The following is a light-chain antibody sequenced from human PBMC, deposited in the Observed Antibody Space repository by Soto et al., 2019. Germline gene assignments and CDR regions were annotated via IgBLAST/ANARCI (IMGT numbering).Light chain of an antibody. CDR2: KAS. V-gene: IGKV1-5*03. J-gene: IGKJ1*01. Sequence: DIQMPQSPSTLSASVGDRVTITCRASQRISSWLAWYQQKPGKAPKLLIYKASSLESGVPSRFGGSGSGTEFTLTISSPQPDDFATYYCHQYNSYWTFGQGTKVEIK. CDR3: HQYNSYWT. CDR1: QRISSW.